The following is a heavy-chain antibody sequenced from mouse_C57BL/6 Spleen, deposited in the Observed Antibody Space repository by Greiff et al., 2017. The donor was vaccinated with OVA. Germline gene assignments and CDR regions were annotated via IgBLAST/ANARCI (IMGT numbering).Heavy chain of an antibody. D-gene: IGHD1-1*01. J-gene: IGHJ1*03. CDR1: GYTFTSYS. CDR2: INPSSGYT. V-gene: IGHV1-4*01. Sequence: VQLQQSGAELVRPGASVKMSCKASGYTFTSYSMHWVKQRPGQGLEWIGYINPSSGYTKYNQKFKDKATLTADKSSSTAYMQLSSLTSEDSAVYYCAAHYRGGGFDVWGTGTTVTVAS. CDR3: AAHYRGGGFDV.